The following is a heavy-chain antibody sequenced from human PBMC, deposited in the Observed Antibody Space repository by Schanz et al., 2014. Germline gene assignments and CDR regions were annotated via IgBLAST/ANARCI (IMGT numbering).Heavy chain of an antibody. Sequence: QVQLVQSGAEVKKPGASVKVSCKASGYTFTSYGISWVRQAPGQGLEWMGWISPYNGNTNYAQKLQGRVTMTADTSTSAAYMDLRCLRSYSTSGYYCARDHSPYTNSSDVRDFDFWGQGTLVTVSS. V-gene: IGHV1-18*01. CDR2: ISPYNGNT. J-gene: IGHJ4*02. CDR3: ARDHSPYTNSSDVRDFDF. CDR1: GYTFTSYG. D-gene: IGHD6-6*01.